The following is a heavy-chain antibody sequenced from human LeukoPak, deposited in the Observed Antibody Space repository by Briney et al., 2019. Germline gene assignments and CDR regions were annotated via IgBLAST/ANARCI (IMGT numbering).Heavy chain of an antibody. D-gene: IGHD3-10*01. Sequence: PGGSLRLSCAASGFTFSSYAMHWVRQAPGKGLEWVAVVWYDGSNKYYADSVKGRFTISRDNSNNTLYLQMNSLRAEDTAVYYCARWITMVRGDRFDPWGQGTLVIVSS. CDR2: VWYDGSNK. CDR3: ARWITMVRGDRFDP. J-gene: IGHJ5*02. CDR1: GFTFSSYA. V-gene: IGHV3-33*08.